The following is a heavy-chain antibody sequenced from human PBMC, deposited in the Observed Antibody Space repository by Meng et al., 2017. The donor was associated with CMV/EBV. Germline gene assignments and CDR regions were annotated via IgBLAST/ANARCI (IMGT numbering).Heavy chain of an antibody. CDR3: ARDAYYYGSGSYSEVDY. V-gene: IGHV3-21*01. Sequence: GESLKISCAASGFTFSSYAMHWVRQAPGKGLEWVSSISSSSSYIYYADSVKGRFTISRDNAKNSLYLQMNSLRAEDTAVYYCARDAYYYGSGSYSEVDYWGQGTLVTVSS. CDR2: ISSSSSYI. CDR1: GFTFSSYA. D-gene: IGHD3-10*01. J-gene: IGHJ4*02.